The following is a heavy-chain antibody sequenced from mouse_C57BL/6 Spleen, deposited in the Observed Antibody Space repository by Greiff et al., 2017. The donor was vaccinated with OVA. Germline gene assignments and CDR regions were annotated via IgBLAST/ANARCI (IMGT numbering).Heavy chain of an antibody. J-gene: IGHJ3*01. V-gene: IGHV5-9*01. Sequence: EVHLVESGGGLVKPGGSLKLSCAASGFTFSSYTMSWVRQTPGKRLEWVATISGGGGNTYYPDSVTGRFTISRDNAKNTLYLQMSSLRSEDTALYDCARPQTAQATFAYWGQGTLVTVSA. CDR1: GFTFSSYT. CDR2: ISGGGGNT. D-gene: IGHD3-2*02. CDR3: ARPQTAQATFAY.